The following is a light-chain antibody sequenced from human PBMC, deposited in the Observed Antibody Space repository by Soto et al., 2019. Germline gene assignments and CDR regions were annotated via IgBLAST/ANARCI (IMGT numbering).Light chain of an antibody. Sequence: TVLTQSPATLSVSPGERATLSCMASQSVNSNLAWYQRKLGQAPRVLSYGASTRATGIPARFSGSGSETEFILTISSLQSEDFALYYCQQYNDWPLTFGQGTKVDIK. J-gene: IGKJ1*01. CDR1: QSVNSN. CDR3: QQYNDWPLT. V-gene: IGKV3-15*01. CDR2: GAS.